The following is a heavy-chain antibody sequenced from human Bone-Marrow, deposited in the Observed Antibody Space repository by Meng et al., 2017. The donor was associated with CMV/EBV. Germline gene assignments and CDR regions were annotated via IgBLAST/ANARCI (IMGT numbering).Heavy chain of an antibody. CDR2: IRYDGSNK. J-gene: IGHJ6*02. CDR3: AKSLGPTAIRPRYGMDV. Sequence: GESLKISCAASGFTFSSYGMHWVRQAPGKGLEWVAFIRYDGSNKYYVDSVKGRFTISRDNSKNTLHLQMNSLRAEDTAVYYCAKSLGPTAIRPRYGMDVWGQGTTVTVSS. V-gene: IGHV3-30*02. CDR1: GFTFSSYG. D-gene: IGHD7-27*01.